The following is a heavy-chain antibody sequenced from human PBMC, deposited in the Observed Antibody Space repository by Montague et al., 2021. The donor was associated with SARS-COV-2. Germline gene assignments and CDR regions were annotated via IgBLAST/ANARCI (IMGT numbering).Heavy chain of an antibody. Sequence: SKTLSLTCAVYGGSFSVYYWSWLRQSPRSGLEWVAEISQSGTAHYNPSLESRVSISIDTSRNQFTLKLSSVTAADTAMYYCAREREVERAARTLVAFDMWGQGTMVTVSS. V-gene: IGHV4-34*01. CDR2: ISQSGTA. J-gene: IGHJ3*02. CDR1: GGSFSVYY. CDR3: AREREVERAARTLVAFDM. D-gene: IGHD1-1*01.